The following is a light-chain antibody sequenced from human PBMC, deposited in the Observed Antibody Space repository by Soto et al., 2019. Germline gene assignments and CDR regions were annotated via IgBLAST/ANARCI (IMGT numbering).Light chain of an antibody. V-gene: IGKV3-20*01. Sequence: EIVLTQCRGTLSLSPVERATLSCRASQSVSSSYLAWYQQKPGQAPRLLIYGASSRATGIPDRFSGSGSGTDFTLTISRLEPEDFAVYYCQQDGSSPWTFGQGTKVDIK. CDR2: GAS. CDR1: QSVSSSY. CDR3: QQDGSSPWT. J-gene: IGKJ1*01.